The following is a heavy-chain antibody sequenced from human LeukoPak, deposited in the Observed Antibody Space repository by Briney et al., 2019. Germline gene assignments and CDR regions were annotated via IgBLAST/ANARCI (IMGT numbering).Heavy chain of an antibody. J-gene: IGHJ4*02. V-gene: IGHV3-21*01. CDR1: GFTFSSYS. CDR3: AREKQDIVVVVAATPPDY. CDR2: ISSSSYI. D-gene: IGHD2-15*01. Sequence: PGGSLRLSCAASGFTFSSYSMNWVRQAPGKGLEWVSSISSSSYIYYADSVKGRFTISRDNSKNTLYLQMNSLRAEDTAVYYCAREKQDIVVVVAATPPDYWGQGTLVTVSS.